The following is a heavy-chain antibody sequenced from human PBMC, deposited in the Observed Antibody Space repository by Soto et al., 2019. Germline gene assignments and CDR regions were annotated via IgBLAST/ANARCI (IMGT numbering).Heavy chain of an antibody. CDR2: FDPEDGET. CDR1: GYTLTELS. CDR3: ATDFGHPTDVSGGGFDY. J-gene: IGHJ4*02. Sequence: ALVKVSCKVSGYTLTELSMHWVRQAPGKGLEWMGGFDPEDGETIYAQKFQGRVTMTEDTSTDTAYMELSSLRSEDTAVYYCATDFGHPTDVSGGGFDYWGQGTLVTVSS. D-gene: IGHD3-10*01. V-gene: IGHV1-24*01.